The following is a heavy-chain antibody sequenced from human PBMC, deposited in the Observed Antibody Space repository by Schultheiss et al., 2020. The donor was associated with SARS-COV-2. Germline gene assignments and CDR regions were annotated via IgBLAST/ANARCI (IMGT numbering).Heavy chain of an antibody. CDR3: ARFNYDILTGSFYYFDY. Sequence: SETLSLTCTVSGGSISSSSYYWGWIRQPPGKGLEWIESVSYSGSTYYNPSLKSRVTISVDTSKNQFSLKLSSVTAADTAVYYCARFNYDILTGSFYYFDYWGQGTLVTVSS. D-gene: IGHD3-9*01. V-gene: IGHV4-39*07. CDR1: GGSISSSSYY. CDR2: VSYSGST. J-gene: IGHJ4*02.